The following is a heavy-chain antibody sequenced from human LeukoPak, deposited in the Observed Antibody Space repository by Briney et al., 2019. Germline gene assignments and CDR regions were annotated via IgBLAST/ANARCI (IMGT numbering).Heavy chain of an antibody. J-gene: IGHJ3*02. Sequence: PSETLSLTCTVSGGSISSSSYYWGWIRQPPGKGLGWIGSIYYSGSTYYNPSLKRRVTISVDTSKNQFSLKLSSVTAADTAVYYCARHNDIVVVVAASDDAFDIWGQGTMVTVSS. CDR1: GGSISSSSYY. CDR3: ARHNDIVVVVAASDDAFDI. CDR2: IYYSGST. D-gene: IGHD2-15*01. V-gene: IGHV4-39*01.